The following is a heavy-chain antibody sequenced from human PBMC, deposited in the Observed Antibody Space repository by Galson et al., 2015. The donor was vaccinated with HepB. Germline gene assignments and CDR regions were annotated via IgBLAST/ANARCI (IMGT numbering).Heavy chain of an antibody. Sequence: SVKVSCKASGYTFTGYYMHWVRQAPGQGLEWMGWINPNSGGTNYAQKFQGRVTMTRDTSISTAYMELSRLRSDDTAVYYCARDLLPTAMEPNWFDPWGQGTLVTVSS. D-gene: IGHD5-18*01. J-gene: IGHJ5*02. CDR3: ARDLLPTAMEPNWFDP. V-gene: IGHV1-2*02. CDR2: INPNSGGT. CDR1: GYTFTGYY.